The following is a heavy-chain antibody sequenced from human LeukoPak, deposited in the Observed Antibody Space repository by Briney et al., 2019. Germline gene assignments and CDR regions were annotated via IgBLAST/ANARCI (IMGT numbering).Heavy chain of an antibody. CDR2: INHSGST. Sequence: SETLSLTCAVDGGSFSGYYWSWIRQPPGKGLEWIGEINHSGSTNYNPSLKNRVTISVDTSKNQFSLKLSSVTAADTAVYYCARGTGVTNNCFDYWGQGTLVTVSS. J-gene: IGHJ4*02. V-gene: IGHV4-34*01. CDR3: ARGTGVTNNCFDY. D-gene: IGHD4-23*01. CDR1: GGSFSGYY.